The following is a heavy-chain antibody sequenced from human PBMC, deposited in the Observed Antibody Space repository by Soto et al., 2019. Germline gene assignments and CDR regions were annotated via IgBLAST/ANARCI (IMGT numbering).Heavy chain of an antibody. D-gene: IGHD3-22*01. CDR1: GGSISSYY. CDR2: IYSSGST. Sequence: SETLSLICSVSGGSISSYYWSWIRQSPGKGLEWIGYIYSSGSTNYNPSLKSRVTISVDTSKNQFSLKLSSVTAADTAVYYCARDLPPSYDSSGYSVFDIWGQGTMVTVSS. J-gene: IGHJ3*02. CDR3: ARDLPPSYDSSGYSVFDI. V-gene: IGHV4-59*01.